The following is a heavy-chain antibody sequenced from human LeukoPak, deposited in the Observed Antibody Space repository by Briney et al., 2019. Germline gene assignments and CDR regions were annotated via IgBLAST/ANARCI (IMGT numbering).Heavy chain of an antibody. Sequence: ASVKVSCKASGYTFTSYYMHWVRQAPGQGLEWMGIINPSGGSTSYAQKFQGRVTMTRDMSTSTVYMELSSLRSEDTAVYYCARAELYCSGGSCYSGSHFDYWGQGTLVTVSS. D-gene: IGHD2-15*01. J-gene: IGHJ4*02. V-gene: IGHV1-46*01. CDR2: INPSGGST. CDR3: ARAELYCSGGSCYSGSHFDY. CDR1: GYTFTSYY.